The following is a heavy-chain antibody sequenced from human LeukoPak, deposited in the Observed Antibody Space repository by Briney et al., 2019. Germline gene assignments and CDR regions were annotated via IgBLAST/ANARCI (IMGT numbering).Heavy chain of an antibody. V-gene: IGHV3-30*02. CDR1: GFAFSASG. D-gene: IGHD1-14*01. CDR3: ARGTLNIPGEHGAFDY. J-gene: IGHJ4*02. Sequence: GGSLRLSCAASGFAFSASGMHWVRQAPGKGLDWVAFIRYDGSNKYYADSVKGRFTISRDNAKNSLYLQMNSLRAEDTAVYYCARGTLNIPGEHGAFDYWGQGTLVTVSS. CDR2: IRYDGSNK.